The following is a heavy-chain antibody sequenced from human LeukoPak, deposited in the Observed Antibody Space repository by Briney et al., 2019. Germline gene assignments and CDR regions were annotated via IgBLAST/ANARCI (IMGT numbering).Heavy chain of an antibody. Sequence: GGSLRLSCAASGFTFSSYGMHWVRQAPGKGLEWVAFIRYDGSNKYYADSVKGRFTISRDNSENTLYLQMNSLRAEDTAVYYCAKEGLYYYYYMDVWGKGTTVTVSS. V-gene: IGHV3-30*02. CDR2: IRYDGSNK. CDR3: AKEGLYYYYYMDV. J-gene: IGHJ6*03. CDR1: GFTFSSYG.